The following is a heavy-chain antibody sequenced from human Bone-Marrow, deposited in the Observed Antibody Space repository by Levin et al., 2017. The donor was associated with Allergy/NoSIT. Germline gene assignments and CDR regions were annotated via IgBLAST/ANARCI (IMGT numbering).Heavy chain of an antibody. D-gene: IGHD5-24*01. J-gene: IGHJ2*01. V-gene: IGHV3-21*01. CDR1: GFTFSIYS. Sequence: GESLKISCAGSGFTFSIYSLNWVRQAPGKGLEWISSISHSSHFKYYADSVKGRFTISRDNAKASLYLQMHSLSAGDTALYYCARDLPRRPAGDGYNFWYFDLWGRGTLVTVSS. CDR2: ISHSSHFK. CDR3: ARDLPRRPAGDGYNFWYFDL.